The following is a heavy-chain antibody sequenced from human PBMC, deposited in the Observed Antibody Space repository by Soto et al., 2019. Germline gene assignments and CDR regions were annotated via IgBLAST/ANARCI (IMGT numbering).Heavy chain of an antibody. CDR1: GFTFSSYA. Sequence: RRLSCAASGFTFSSYAMHWVRQAPGKGLEWVAVISYDGSNKYYADSVKGRFTISRDNSKNTLYLQMNSLRAEDTAVYYCARQTTVTSFDYWGQGTLVTVSS. J-gene: IGHJ4*02. CDR3: ARQTTVTSFDY. CDR2: ISYDGSNK. V-gene: IGHV3-30-3*01. D-gene: IGHD4-17*01.